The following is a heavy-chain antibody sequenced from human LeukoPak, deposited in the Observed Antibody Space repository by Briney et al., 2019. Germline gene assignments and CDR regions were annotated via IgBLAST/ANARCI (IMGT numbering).Heavy chain of an antibody. Sequence: GGSLRLSCAASEFTFSRYSMHWVRQAPGKGLEWISCISRSSRTIYYADSVKGRFTISRDNAKNSLYLQMNSLRAEDTAVYYCAELGITMIGGVWGKGTTVTISS. D-gene: IGHD3-10*02. CDR2: ISRSSRTI. CDR3: AELGITMIGGV. CDR1: EFTFSRYS. V-gene: IGHV3-48*04. J-gene: IGHJ6*04.